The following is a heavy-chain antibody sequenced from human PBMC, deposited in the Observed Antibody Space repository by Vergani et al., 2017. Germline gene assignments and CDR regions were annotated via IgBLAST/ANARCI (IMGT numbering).Heavy chain of an antibody. V-gene: IGHV1-24*01. CDR2: FDPEDGET. CDR3: ATKPGIAVAGISGFADWFDP. CDR1: GYTLTELS. J-gene: IGHJ5*02. D-gene: IGHD6-19*01. Sequence: QVQLVQSGAEVKKPGASVKVSCKVSGYTLTELSMHWVRQAPGKGLEWMGGFDPEDGETIYAQKFQGRVTMTEDTSTDTAYMELSSLRSEDTAVYYCATKPGIAVAGISGFADWFDPWGQGTLVTVSS.